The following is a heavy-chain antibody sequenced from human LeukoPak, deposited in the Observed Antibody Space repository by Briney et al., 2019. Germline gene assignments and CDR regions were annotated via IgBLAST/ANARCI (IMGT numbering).Heavy chain of an antibody. J-gene: IGHJ4*02. D-gene: IGHD2-2*01. V-gene: IGHV3-23*01. CDR1: GFTFSAYN. CDR3: TNRISSTTSLGSY. CDR2: ISGSGGST. Sequence: GGSLRLSCAASGFTFSAYNMHWVRQAPGKGLEWVSGISGSGGSTYYADSVKGRFTISRDNSKNTLYLQMNSLRAEDTGVYYCTNRISSTTSLGSYWGRGTLVTVSS.